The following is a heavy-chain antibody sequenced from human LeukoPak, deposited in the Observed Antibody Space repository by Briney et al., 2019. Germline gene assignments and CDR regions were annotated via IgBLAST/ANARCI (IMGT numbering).Heavy chain of an antibody. J-gene: IGHJ6*02. CDR3: ARDRHDSSGYYYVYYGMDV. Sequence: SETLSLTCTVSGGSISSYYWSWIRQPAGKGLEWIGRICTSGSTNYDPSLKSRVTMSVDTSKNQFSLKLSSVTAADTAVYYCARDRHDSSGYYYVYYGMDVWGQGTTVTVSS. CDR2: ICTSGST. CDR1: GGSISSYY. D-gene: IGHD3-22*01. V-gene: IGHV4-4*07.